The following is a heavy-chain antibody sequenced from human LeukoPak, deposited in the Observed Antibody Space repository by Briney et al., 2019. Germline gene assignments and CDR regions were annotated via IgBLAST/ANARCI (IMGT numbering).Heavy chain of an antibody. V-gene: IGHV3-13*01. Sequence: GGSPRLSCPASGFTFSAYDIHWVRQGSGEVLEWVGAIYAAGNTFYRDSVEGRFTISRENAKNSLYLQMNSLRAGDTAVYYCVRRSSGNSWHIDSWGQGTLVTVSS. D-gene: IGHD6-13*01. CDR1: GFTFSAYD. J-gene: IGHJ4*02. CDR2: IYAAGNT. CDR3: VRRSSGNSWHIDS.